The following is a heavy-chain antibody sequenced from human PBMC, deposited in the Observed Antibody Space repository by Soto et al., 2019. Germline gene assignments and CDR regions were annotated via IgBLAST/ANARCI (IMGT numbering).Heavy chain of an antibody. CDR2: IWYDGSNE. CDR3: TRRFSDGWYSDY. Sequence: QVQLVESGGGVVQPGRSLRLSCAASGFIFSGYGMHWVRQAPGKGLEWVAVIWYDGSNENYADSVKGRFTISRYNSKNTLYLQMNSLRAEDTAVYYCTRRFSDGWYSDYWGQGTLVTVSS. V-gene: IGHV3-33*01. J-gene: IGHJ4*02. CDR1: GFIFSGYG. D-gene: IGHD6-19*01.